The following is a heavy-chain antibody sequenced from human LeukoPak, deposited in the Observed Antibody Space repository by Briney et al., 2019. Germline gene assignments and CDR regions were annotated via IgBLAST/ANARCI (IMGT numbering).Heavy chain of an antibody. V-gene: IGHV3-23*01. CDR2: ISGSGGST. Sequence: GGSLRLSCAASGFTFSSYAMSWVRQAPGKGLEWVSAISGSGGSTYYADSVKGRFTISRDNSKNTLYLQMNSLRAEDTAVYYCAKQGTRYDFWSGLDYWGQGTLVTVSS. D-gene: IGHD3-3*01. J-gene: IGHJ4*02. CDR1: GFTFSSYA. CDR3: AKQGTRYDFWSGLDY.